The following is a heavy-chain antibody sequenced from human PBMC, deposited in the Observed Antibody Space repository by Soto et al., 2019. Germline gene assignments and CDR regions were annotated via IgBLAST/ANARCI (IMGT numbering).Heavy chain of an antibody. V-gene: IGHV3-30*18. CDR1: VFTFSSYG. CDR3: AKDSGGSYYDGVDY. CDR2: ISYDGRSE. D-gene: IGHD1-26*01. Sequence: WWSLRLSCSASVFTFSSYGMHWVRQAPGKGLEWVAVISYDGRSENYADSVKGRFTISRDNSWNTLYLQINSLRPEDTAVFYCAKDSGGSYYDGVDYWGQGALVTVSS. J-gene: IGHJ4*02.